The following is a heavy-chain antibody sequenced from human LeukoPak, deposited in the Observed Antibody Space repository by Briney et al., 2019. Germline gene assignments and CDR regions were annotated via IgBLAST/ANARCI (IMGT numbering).Heavy chain of an antibody. CDR3: ARQTDGIVGATLPAFDY. CDR1: GYSFTSYW. V-gene: IGHV5-51*01. Sequence: GESLKISCKGSGYSFTSYWIGWVRQMPGKGLEWMGIIYPGDSDARYSPSFQGQVTISADKSIGTAYLQWSSLKASDTAMYYCARQTDGIVGATLPAFDYWGQGTLVTVSS. CDR2: IYPGDSDA. D-gene: IGHD1-26*01. J-gene: IGHJ4*02.